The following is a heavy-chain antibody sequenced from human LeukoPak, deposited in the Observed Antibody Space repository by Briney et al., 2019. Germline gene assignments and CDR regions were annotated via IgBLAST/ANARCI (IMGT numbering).Heavy chain of an antibody. V-gene: IGHV3-53*01. CDR1: GFTVNNDF. J-gene: IGHJ4*02. CDR3: ASRQVA. CDR2: IYSDGGT. Sequence: PGGSLRLSCAASGFTVNNDFMSWVRQAPGKGLEWVSLIYSDGGTYYADSVKGRFTISRDSSKNTLYLQMNSLRAEDTAVYYCASRQVAGGRGTLVTVSS.